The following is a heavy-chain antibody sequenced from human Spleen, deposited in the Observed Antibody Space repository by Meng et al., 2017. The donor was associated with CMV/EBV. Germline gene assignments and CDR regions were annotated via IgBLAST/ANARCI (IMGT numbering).Heavy chain of an antibody. J-gene: IGHJ3*02. V-gene: IGHV4-59*01. D-gene: IGHD6-6*01. CDR3: ARVGSSSLFDAFDI. CDR2: IYYSGST. Sequence: GSLRLSCTVSGGSISSYYWSWIRQPPGKGLEWIGYIYYSGSTNYNPSLKSRVTISVDTSKNQFSLKLSSVTAADTAVYYCARVGSSSLFDAFDIWGQGTMVTVSS. CDR1: GGSISSYY.